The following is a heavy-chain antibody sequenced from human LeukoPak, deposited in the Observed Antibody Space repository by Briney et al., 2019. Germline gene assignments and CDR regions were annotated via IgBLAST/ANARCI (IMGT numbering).Heavy chain of an antibody. J-gene: IGHJ4*02. V-gene: IGHV4-34*01. Sequence: SETLSLTCAVYGGSFSGYYWSWIRQPPGKGLEWIGEINHSGSTNYNPSLKSRVTISVDTSKNQFSLKLSSVTAADTAVYYCARPRYNWNHFDYWGRGTLVTVSS. CDR1: GGSFSGYY. D-gene: IGHD1-1*01. CDR2: INHSGST. CDR3: ARPRYNWNHFDY.